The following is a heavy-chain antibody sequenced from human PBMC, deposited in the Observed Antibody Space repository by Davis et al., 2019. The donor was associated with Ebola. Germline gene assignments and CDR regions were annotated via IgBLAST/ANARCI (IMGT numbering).Heavy chain of an antibody. Sequence: PGGSLRLSCAASGFVFRTYVMSWVRQAPGKGLEWVSTLGTSADTYYADSVKGRFTISRDNSKSTLSLQMNGLRVEDTAIYYCAKDTTNIWFDIWGQGTNVTVSS. V-gene: IGHV3-23*01. CDR1: GFVFRTYV. CDR2: LGTSADT. J-gene: IGHJ3*02. CDR3: AKDTTNIWFDI. D-gene: IGHD1-26*01.